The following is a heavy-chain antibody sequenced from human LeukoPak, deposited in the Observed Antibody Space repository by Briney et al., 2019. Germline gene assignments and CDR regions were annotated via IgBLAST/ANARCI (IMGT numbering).Heavy chain of an antibody. J-gene: IGHJ4*02. CDR1: GFTFRSYE. CDR3: AREGRNWNDLDY. V-gene: IGHV3-48*03. CDR2: ISSSGGTI. Sequence: PGGSLRLSCAVSGFTFRSYEMNWVRQAPGKGLEWVSYISSSGGTIHYADSVKGRFTISRDNAKNSLYLQMNSLRAEDTALYYCAREGRNWNDLDYWGQGTLVTVST. D-gene: IGHD1-20*01.